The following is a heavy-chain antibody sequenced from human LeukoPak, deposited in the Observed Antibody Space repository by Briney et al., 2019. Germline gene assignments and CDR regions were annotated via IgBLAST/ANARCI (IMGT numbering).Heavy chain of an antibody. CDR3: AKDGFYDSSGYYQYYFDY. J-gene: IGHJ4*02. CDR2: ISWNSGNI. D-gene: IGHD3-22*01. V-gene: IGHV3-9*01. Sequence: GGSLRLSCAASGFTFSSYAMSWVRQAPGKGLEWVSGISWNSGNIGYADSVKGRFTISRDNAKNSLYLQMNSLRAEDTAVYYCAKDGFYDSSGYYQYYFDYWGQGTLVTVSS. CDR1: GFTFSSYA.